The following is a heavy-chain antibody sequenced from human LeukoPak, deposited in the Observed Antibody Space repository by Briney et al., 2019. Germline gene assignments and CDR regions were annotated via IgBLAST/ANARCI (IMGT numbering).Heavy chain of an antibody. D-gene: IGHD3-10*01. CDR1: GFTFSRYG. Sequence: GGSLRLSCAASGFTFSRYGMNWVRQAPGKGLEWVSSISTSSSYIYYADSMKGRFTISRDNAKNSLYLQMNSLRAEDTAVYYCAKVRFGVMARYYFDYWGQGTLVTVSS. V-gene: IGHV3-21*01. CDR3: AKVRFGVMARYYFDY. CDR2: ISTSSSYI. J-gene: IGHJ4*02.